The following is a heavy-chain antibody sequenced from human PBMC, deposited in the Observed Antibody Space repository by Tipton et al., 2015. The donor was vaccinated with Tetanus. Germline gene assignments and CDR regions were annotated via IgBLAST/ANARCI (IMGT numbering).Heavy chain of an antibody. J-gene: IGHJ4*02. CDR1: GGSIRGGTFY. Sequence: TLSLTCTVSGGSIRGGTFYWGWIRQPPGKGLEWIGSIYESGDTYYIPSLKSRVTISEDTSKNQLSLNLNSMAAADTGVYYCARHQSGYFTPFDYWGQGNLSLSPQ. CDR2: IYESGDT. D-gene: IGHD3-3*01. CDR3: ARHQSGYFTPFDY. V-gene: IGHV4-39*01.